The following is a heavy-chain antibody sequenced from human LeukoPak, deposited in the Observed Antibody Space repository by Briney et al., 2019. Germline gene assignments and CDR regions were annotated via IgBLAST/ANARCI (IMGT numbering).Heavy chain of an antibody. V-gene: IGHV3-30*03. CDR3: ATGIVVVVAAFDY. D-gene: IGHD2-15*01. Sequence: GGSLRLSCAASGFTFSSYGMRWVRQAPGKGLEWVAVISYDGSNKYYADSVKGRFTISRDNSKNTLYLQMNSLRAEDTAVYYCATGIVVVVAAFDYWGQGTLVTVSS. J-gene: IGHJ4*02. CDR2: ISYDGSNK. CDR1: GFTFSSYG.